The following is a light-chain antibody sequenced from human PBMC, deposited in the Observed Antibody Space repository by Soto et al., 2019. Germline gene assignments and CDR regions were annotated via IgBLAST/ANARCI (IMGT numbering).Light chain of an antibody. V-gene: IGKV3-15*01. CDR2: GAS. CDR3: QQYSDWPPIT. CDR1: QSVSSN. J-gene: IGKJ3*01. Sequence: EIVMTQSPATLSVSPGERATLSCRASQSVSSNLAWYQQKPGQAPRLLIYGASTRATGIPARFGGSGSGTEFTLTISSLQSEDFAVYYCQQYSDWPPITFGPGTKVDIK.